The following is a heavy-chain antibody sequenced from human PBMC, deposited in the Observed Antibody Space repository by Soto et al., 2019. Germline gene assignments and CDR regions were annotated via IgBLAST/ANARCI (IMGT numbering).Heavy chain of an antibody. D-gene: IGHD1-26*01. J-gene: IGHJ4*02. CDR3: TVRQSGSYFGDFDS. CDR1: GFTFSNAW. Sequence: PRESLRLSCAASGFTFSNAWMNWVRQSPGKGLEWVGRIKSKVDGGTTDYAAPEKGRFTITRDESENALYQQMKSLKTEDTAVYYYTVRQSGSYFGDFDSWGLGTLVTVSS. V-gene: IGHV3-15*01. CDR2: IKSKVDGGTT.